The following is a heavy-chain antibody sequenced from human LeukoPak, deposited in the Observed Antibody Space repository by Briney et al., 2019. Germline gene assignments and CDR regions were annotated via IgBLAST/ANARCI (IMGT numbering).Heavy chain of an antibody. J-gene: IGHJ4*02. V-gene: IGHV4-39*01. D-gene: IGHD4-17*01. Sequence: SETLSLTCTVSGGSISSSSYYWGWIRQPPGKGLEWIGSIYYSGSTYYNPSLKSRVTISVDTSKNQFSLKLSSVTAADTAVYYCARRSGAFGDYDFEYYYFEYWGQGTLVTVSS. CDR1: GGSISSSSYY. CDR3: ARRSGAFGDYDFEYYYFEY. CDR2: IYYSGST.